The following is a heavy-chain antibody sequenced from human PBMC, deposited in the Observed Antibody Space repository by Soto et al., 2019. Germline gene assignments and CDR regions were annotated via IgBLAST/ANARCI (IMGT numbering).Heavy chain of an antibody. CDR2: ISYNGNSK. J-gene: IGHJ4*02. D-gene: IGHD6-19*01. Sequence: QVQLVESGGGVVQPGRSLRLSCAASGFTFSSCGMHWVRQARGKKLEWVAVISYNGNSKDYADAVKGRFTISRDNSGNTRYLQMNSLRTEDTAVYYCARDRVAVTGPFDYWGQGTLVSVSS. CDR1: GFTFSSCG. CDR3: ARDRVAVTGPFDY. V-gene: IGHV3-30*03.